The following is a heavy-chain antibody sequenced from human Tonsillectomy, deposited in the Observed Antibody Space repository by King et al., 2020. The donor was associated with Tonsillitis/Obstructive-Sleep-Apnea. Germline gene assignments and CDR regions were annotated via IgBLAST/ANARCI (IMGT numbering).Heavy chain of an antibody. CDR3: ARGDDFWSGSADYCMDV. V-gene: IGHV3-30*01. J-gene: IGHJ6*03. CDR2: ISYDGSNK. CDR1: GFTFSSYA. Sequence: VQLVESGGGVVQPGRSLRLSCAASGFTFSSYAMHWVRQAPCKGLEWVAVISYDGSNKYNAVSVKGRFTISRDNSKNTLYLQMNSLRAEDTAVYYCARGDDFWSGSADYCMDVWGKGTTVTVSS. D-gene: IGHD3-3*01.